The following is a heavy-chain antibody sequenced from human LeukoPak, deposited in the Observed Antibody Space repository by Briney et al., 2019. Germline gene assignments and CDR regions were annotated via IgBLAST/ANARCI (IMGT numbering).Heavy chain of an antibody. CDR3: ARGRGSGWFHWYFDL. D-gene: IGHD6-19*01. V-gene: IGHV4-61*02. J-gene: IGHJ2*01. Sequence: SETLSLTCTVSGGSISSGSYYWSWIRQPAGKGLEWIGRIYTSGSTNYNPSLKSRVTISVDTSKNQFSLKLSSVTAADTAVYYCARGRGSGWFHWYFDLWGRGTLVTVSS. CDR1: GGSISSGSYY. CDR2: IYTSGST.